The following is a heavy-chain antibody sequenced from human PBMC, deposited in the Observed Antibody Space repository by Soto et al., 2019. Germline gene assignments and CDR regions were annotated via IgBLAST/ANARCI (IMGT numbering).Heavy chain of an antibody. CDR2: IYYSGST. J-gene: IGHJ5*02. D-gene: IGHD3-16*01. CDR3: ARVGGINWFDP. CDR1: GGSISSGGYY. Sequence: QVQLQESGPGLVKPSQTLSLTCTVSGGSISSGGYYWSWIRQHPGKGLEWIGYIYYSGSTYYNPSLKRRVTISVDTSKNLSPLKLRAVTAADTAVYSCARVGGINWFDPWGQGTLVTVSS. V-gene: IGHV4-31*03.